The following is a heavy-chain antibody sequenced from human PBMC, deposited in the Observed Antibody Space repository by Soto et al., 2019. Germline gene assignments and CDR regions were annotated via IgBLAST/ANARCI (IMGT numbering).Heavy chain of an antibody. J-gene: IGHJ4*02. CDR1: GFTFSSYS. V-gene: IGHV3-48*02. CDR3: ARDLGYGLFDY. Sequence: EVQLVESGGGLVQPGGSLRLSCAASGFTFSSYSMNWVRQAPGKGLEWVSYISSSSSTIYYADSVKGRFTISRDNAKNSRYLQMNSLRDEDTAVYYCARDLGYGLFDYWGQGTLVTVSS. CDR2: ISSSSSTI. D-gene: IGHD5-18*01.